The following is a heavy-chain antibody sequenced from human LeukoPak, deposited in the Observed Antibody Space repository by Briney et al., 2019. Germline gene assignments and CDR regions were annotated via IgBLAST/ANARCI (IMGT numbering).Heavy chain of an antibody. CDR3: ARDDYYYYGMDV. V-gene: IGHV4-34*01. CDR1: GGSFSGYY. Sequence: SETLSLTCAVYGGSFSGYYWSWIRQPPGKGLEWIGEINHSGSTNYNPSLKSRVTISVDTSKNQFSLKLSSVTAADTAVYYCARDDYYYYGMDVWGKGTTVTVSS. J-gene: IGHJ6*04. CDR2: INHSGST.